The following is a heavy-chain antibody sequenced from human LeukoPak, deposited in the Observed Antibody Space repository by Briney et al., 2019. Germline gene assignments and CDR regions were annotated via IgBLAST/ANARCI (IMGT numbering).Heavy chain of an antibody. V-gene: IGHV3-7*01. CDR1: GFNFSSFW. CDR2: INNDGSDK. J-gene: IGHJ4*02. D-gene: IGHD3-3*01. Sequence: GGSLRLSCATSGFNFSSFWMNWVRQVPGKGLEWVAYINNDGSDKYYVDSVKGRFTISRDNAKNSLYLEVHSLRAEDTAVYYCARNTYYDFWSRHYGLDFWGQGTLVAVSS. CDR3: ARNTYYDFWSRHYGLDF.